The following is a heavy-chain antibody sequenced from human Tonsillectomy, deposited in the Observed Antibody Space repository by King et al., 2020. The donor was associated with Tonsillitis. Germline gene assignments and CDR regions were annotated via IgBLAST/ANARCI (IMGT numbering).Heavy chain of an antibody. CDR2: IIPIFGTT. J-gene: IGHJ6*02. CDR1: GGTFSSNG. Sequence: QLVQSGAEVKKPGSSVKVSCKASGGTFSSNGLTWVRQAPGQGLECMGGIIPIFGTTNYAQKFQGRFTISADKVTSTAYMELSSLKSDDTAVYYCASPREQLVRDYYYNGLDVWGQGTPVTVSS. D-gene: IGHD6-13*01. V-gene: IGHV1-69*06. CDR3: ASPREQLVRDYYYNGLDV.